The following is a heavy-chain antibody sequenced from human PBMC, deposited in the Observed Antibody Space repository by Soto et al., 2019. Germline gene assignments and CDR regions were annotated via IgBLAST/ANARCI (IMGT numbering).Heavy chain of an antibody. J-gene: IGHJ4*02. CDR1: GGSISSSSYY. V-gene: IGHV4-39*01. CDR2: IYYSGST. Sequence: SLTCTVSGGSISSSSYYWGWIRQPPGKGLEWIGSIYYSGSTYYNPSLKSRVTISVDTSKNQFSLKLSSVTAADTSVYYCARADYGDYGGYYFDYWGQGTLVTVSS. D-gene: IGHD4-17*01. CDR3: ARADYGDYGGYYFDY.